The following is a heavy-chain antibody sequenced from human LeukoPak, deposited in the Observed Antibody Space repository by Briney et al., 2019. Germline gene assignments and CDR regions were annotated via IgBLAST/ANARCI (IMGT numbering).Heavy chain of an antibody. V-gene: IGHV4-30-4*01. CDR1: GGSISSGDYY. J-gene: IGHJ5*02. D-gene: IGHD1-1*01. Sequence: PSQTLSLTCTVSGGSISSGDYYWSWIRQPPGKGLEWIGYIYYSGSTYYNPSLKSRVTISVDTSKNQFSLKLSSVTAADTAVCYCARESSVNGGPYNWFDPWGQGTLVTVSS. CDR3: ARESSVNGGPYNWFDP. CDR2: IYYSGST.